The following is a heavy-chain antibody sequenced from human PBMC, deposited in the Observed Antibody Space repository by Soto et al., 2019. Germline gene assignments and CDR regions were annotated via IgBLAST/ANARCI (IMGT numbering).Heavy chain of an antibody. D-gene: IGHD4-17*01. CDR1: GFTFSSYS. Sequence: EVQLVESGEGLVKPGGSLRLSCAASGFTFSSYSMNWVRQAPGKGLEWVSSISSSSSYIYYADSVKGRFTISRDNAKNSLYLQMNSLRAEDTAVYYCAREEGDYGGKHFDYWGQGTLVTVSS. CDR2: ISSSSSYI. J-gene: IGHJ4*02. V-gene: IGHV3-21*01. CDR3: AREEGDYGGKHFDY.